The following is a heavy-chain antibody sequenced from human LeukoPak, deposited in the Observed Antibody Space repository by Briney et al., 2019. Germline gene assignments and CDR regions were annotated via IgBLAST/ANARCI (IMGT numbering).Heavy chain of an antibody. CDR1: GYTFTSYD. CDR2: VNPNSGNT. CDR3: ARGIVGATTYYFDY. D-gene: IGHD1-26*01. Sequence: GASVKVSCKASGYTFTSYDINWVRQATGQGLEWMGWVNPNSGNTGYAQKFQGRVTITRNTSISTAYMELSSLRSEDTAVYYCARGIVGATTYYFDYWGQGTLVTVSS. J-gene: IGHJ4*02. V-gene: IGHV1-8*03.